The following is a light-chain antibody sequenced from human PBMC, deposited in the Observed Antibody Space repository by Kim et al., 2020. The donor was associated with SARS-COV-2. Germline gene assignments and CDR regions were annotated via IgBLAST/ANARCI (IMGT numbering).Light chain of an antibody. CDR3: QQFDNLPLT. CDR1: QGISNY. V-gene: IGKV1-33*01. Sequence: ASVGDRVTITCQASQGISNYLNWYQQKPGKPPKVLISNASNLKTGVPSRFSGSGSGTHFTFTISSLQPEDIATYYCQQFDNLPLTFGGGTKVEIK. J-gene: IGKJ4*01. CDR2: NAS.